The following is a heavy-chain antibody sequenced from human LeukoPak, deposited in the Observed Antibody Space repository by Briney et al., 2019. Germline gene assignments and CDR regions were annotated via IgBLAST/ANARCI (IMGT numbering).Heavy chain of an antibody. CDR3: ARDSQSIVVVTGGVNWFDP. Sequence: PSETLSLTCTVSGGSISSGSYDWYWIRQPAGKGLEWIGHIYTSGSMNYNPSLKSRVTISVDTSKNQFSLKLSSVTAADTAVYYCARDSQSIVVVTGGVNWFDPWGQGTLVTVSS. CDR1: GGSISSGSYD. D-gene: IGHD2-21*02. CDR2: IYTSGSM. J-gene: IGHJ5*02. V-gene: IGHV4-61*09.